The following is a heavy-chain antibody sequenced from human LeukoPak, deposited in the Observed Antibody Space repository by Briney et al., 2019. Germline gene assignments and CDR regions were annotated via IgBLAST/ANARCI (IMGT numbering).Heavy chain of an antibody. J-gene: IGHJ4*02. D-gene: IGHD2-15*01. CDR3: ARDSAFTSYSY. V-gene: IGHV3-23*03. CDR2: IYSDRST. Sequence: GGSLRLSCAASGFTFSSYAMNWVRQAPGKGLEWVAIIYSDRSTYYPESVKGRFTISRDDSKNTVLLQMDSLRAEDTAIYYCARDSAFTSYSYWGQGALVTVSS. CDR1: GFTFSSYA.